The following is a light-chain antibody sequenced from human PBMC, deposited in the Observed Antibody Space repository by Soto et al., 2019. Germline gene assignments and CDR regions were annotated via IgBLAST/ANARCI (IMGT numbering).Light chain of an antibody. V-gene: IGLV2-14*03. CDR1: SSDVGSYNY. CDR2: DVS. J-gene: IGLJ1*01. CDR3: SSYTTGSTYV. Sequence: QSALTQPASVCGSPGQSITISCIGTSSDVGSYNYVSWYQQHPGRAPKFMIYDVSNRPSGVSNRFSGSKSGNTASLTISGLQAEDEADYYCSSYTTGSTYVFGTGTKVTVL.